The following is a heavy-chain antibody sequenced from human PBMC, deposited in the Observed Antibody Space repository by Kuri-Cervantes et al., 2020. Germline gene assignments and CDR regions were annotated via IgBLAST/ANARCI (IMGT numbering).Heavy chain of an antibody. Sequence: GGSLRLSCAASGFTFSHYWMSWVRQPPGKGLAWVGNIKQDGSDKYYVDSVKGRFTIARDNAKNSLYLQMNSLRAEDTAVYYCARGGPWVPAATSWFDPWGQGTLVTVSS. CDR2: IKQDGSDK. D-gene: IGHD2-2*01. CDR1: GFTFSHYW. CDR3: ARGGPWVPAATSWFDP. V-gene: IGHV3-7*01. J-gene: IGHJ5*02.